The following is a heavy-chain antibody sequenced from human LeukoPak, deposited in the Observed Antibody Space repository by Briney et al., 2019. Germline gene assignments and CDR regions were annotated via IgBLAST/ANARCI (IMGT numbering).Heavy chain of an antibody. CDR3: ARDCNSGNCYSDS. V-gene: IGHV1-18*01. J-gene: IGHJ4*02. D-gene: IGHD2/OR15-2a*01. CDR1: GYTFTTYG. CDR2: INTYKGNA. Sequence: ASVKVSCKTSGYTFTTYGISWVRQAPGQGLEWLGWINTYKGNAKSAQKFQDRVKMTRDTSTSTAYMDLRRLRSDDTAVYYCARDCNSGNCYSDSWGQGTLVTVSS.